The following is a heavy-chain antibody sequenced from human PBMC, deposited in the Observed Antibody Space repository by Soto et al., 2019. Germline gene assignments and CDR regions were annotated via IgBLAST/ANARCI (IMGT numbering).Heavy chain of an antibody. CDR2: MYYSGST. D-gene: IGHD1-26*01. CDR3: ARADRYSGSYYGTY. V-gene: IGHV4-61*01. Sequence: QVQLQESGPGLVKPSETLSLTCTVSGGSVSSGSYYWSWIRQPPGKGLEWIGYMYYSGSTNYNPSLKSRVTISVDTSKNQFSLKLSSVTAADTAVYYCARADRYSGSYYGTYWGQGTLVTVSS. CDR1: GGSVSSGSYY. J-gene: IGHJ4*02.